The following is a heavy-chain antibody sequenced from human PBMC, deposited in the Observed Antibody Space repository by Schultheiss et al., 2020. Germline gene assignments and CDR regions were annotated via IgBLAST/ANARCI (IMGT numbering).Heavy chain of an antibody. CDR3: AKDHYDSSGYYPHFDY. CDR1: GFTFSSYG. J-gene: IGHJ4*02. CDR2: ISYDGSNK. V-gene: IGHV3-30*18. Sequence: GESLKISCAASGFTFSSYGMHWVRQAPGKGLEWVAVISYDGSNKYYADSVKGRFTISRDNSKNTLYLQMNSLRAEDTAVYYCAKDHYDSSGYYPHFDYWGQGTLVTVSS. D-gene: IGHD3-22*01.